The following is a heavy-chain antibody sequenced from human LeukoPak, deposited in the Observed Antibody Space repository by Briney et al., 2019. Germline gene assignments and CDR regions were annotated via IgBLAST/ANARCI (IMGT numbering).Heavy chain of an antibody. CDR1: GGSVSSGSYY. CDR2: INHSGST. CDR3: AREGSSGWYRAFDI. J-gene: IGHJ3*02. D-gene: IGHD6-19*01. Sequence: SETLSLTCTVSGGSVSSGSYYWSWIRQPPGKGLEWTGEINHSGSTNYNPSLKSRVTISVDTSKNQFSLKLSSVTAADTAVYYCAREGSSGWYRAFDIWGQGTMVTVSS. V-gene: IGHV4-39*07.